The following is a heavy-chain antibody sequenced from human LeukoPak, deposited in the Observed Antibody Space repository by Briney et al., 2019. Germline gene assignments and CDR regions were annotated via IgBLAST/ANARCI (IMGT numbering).Heavy chain of an antibody. CDR1: GYTFTSYG. D-gene: IGHD3-3*01. CDR3: ARDWSGQYYFDY. J-gene: IGHJ4*02. V-gene: IGHV1-18*01. CDR2: ISPYNGNT. Sequence: ASVKVSFKASGYTFTSYGISWVRQAPGQGLEWMGWISPYNGNTDYAQKLQGRVTMTTDTSTSTAYMQLRSLRSDDTAVYYCARDWSGQYYFDYWGQGTLVTVSS.